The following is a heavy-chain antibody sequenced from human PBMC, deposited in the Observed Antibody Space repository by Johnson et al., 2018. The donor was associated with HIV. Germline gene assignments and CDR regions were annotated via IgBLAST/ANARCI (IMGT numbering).Heavy chain of an antibody. V-gene: IGHV3-20*04. J-gene: IGHJ3*02. CDR3: ARASHSSGWYGRLGDAFDI. Sequence: VQLVESGGGVVRPGGSLRLSCAASGFTFDDYGMSWVRQAPGKGLEWVSLISWDGGSTYYGDSVKGRFTISRDNSKNSLYLQMNSLRAEDTAVYYCARASHSSGWYGRLGDAFDIWGQGTMVTVSS. CDR1: GFTFDDYG. D-gene: IGHD6-19*01. CDR2: ISWDGGST.